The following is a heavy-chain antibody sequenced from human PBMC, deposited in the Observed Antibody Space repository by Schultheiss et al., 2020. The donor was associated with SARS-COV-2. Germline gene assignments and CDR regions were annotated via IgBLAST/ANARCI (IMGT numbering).Heavy chain of an antibody. J-gene: IGHJ6*02. CDR3: ARGGCGGDCRDYNYAMDV. CDR2: ISYDEFNK. V-gene: IGHV3-30*03. Sequence: GGSLRLSCAASGFTLSSSPLHWVRQAPGKGLEWVAVISYDEFNKYYSDSMKGRFTVSRDNSKNTLYLQMNSLRPEDTAVYYCARGGCGGDCRDYNYAMDVWGQGTTVTVSS. D-gene: IGHD2-21*02. CDR1: GFTLSSSP.